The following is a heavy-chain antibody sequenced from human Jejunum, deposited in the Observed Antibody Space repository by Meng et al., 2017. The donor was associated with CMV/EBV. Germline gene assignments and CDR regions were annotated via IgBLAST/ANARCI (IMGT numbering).Heavy chain of an antibody. D-gene: IGHD2-2*01. CDR2: ISGSGGST. V-gene: IGHV3-23*01. J-gene: IGHJ4*02. Sequence: YTQSWVRQAQGKGLEGVSGISGSGGSTYYADSVKGRFTISRDNSKNTLYLQMNSLRAEDTAVYYCAKDLGYCTGTSCPTYSYFDFWGQGTLVTVSS. CDR1: YT. CDR3: AKDLGYCTGTSCPTYSYFDF.